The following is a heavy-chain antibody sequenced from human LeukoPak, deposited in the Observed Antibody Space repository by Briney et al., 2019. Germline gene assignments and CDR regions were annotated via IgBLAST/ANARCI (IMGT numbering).Heavy chain of an antibody. V-gene: IGHV4-34*01. CDR3: ATVRGSPLPYGMDV. Sequence: SETLSLTCAVYGGSFSGYYWSWIRQPPGKGLEWIGEINHSGSTNYNPSLKSRVTISVDTSKNQFSLKLSSVTAADTAVYYCATVRGSPLPYGMDVWGQGTTVTVSS. J-gene: IGHJ6*02. CDR1: GGSFSGYY. CDR2: INHSGST. D-gene: IGHD6-13*01.